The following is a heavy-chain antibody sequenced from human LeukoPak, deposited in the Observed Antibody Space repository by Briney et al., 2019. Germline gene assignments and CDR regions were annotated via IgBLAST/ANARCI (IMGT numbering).Heavy chain of an antibody. J-gene: IGHJ6*02. Sequence: GGPLRLSCAASGFTFDDYAMHWVRQAPGKGLEWVSGISWNSGSIGYADSVKGRFTISRDNAKNSLYLQMNSLRAEDTALYYCAKGSIPAASYYYYGMDVWGQGTTVTVSS. CDR3: AKGSIPAASYYYYGMDV. V-gene: IGHV3-9*01. CDR1: GFTFDDYA. CDR2: ISWNSGSI. D-gene: IGHD2-2*01.